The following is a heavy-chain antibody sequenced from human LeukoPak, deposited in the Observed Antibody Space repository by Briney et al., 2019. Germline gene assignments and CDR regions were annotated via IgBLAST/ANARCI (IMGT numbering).Heavy chain of an antibody. CDR1: GFTVSRNY. J-gene: IGHJ4*02. Sequence: GGSLRLSCAASGFTVSRNYMSWVRQAPGKGLEWVSVISGSGGSTYYADSVKGRFTISRDNSKNTLYLQMNSLRAEDTAVYYCAKCGYSYGDFDYWGQGTLVTVSS. V-gene: IGHV3-23*01. CDR3: AKCGYSYGDFDY. D-gene: IGHD5-18*01. CDR2: ISGSGGST.